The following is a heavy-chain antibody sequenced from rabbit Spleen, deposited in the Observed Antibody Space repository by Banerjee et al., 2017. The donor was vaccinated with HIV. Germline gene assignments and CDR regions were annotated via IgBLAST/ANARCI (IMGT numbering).Heavy chain of an antibody. CDR3: ATDLGGSNYYFKL. V-gene: IGHV1S40*01. CDR2: IIDNGKGSA. CDR1: GVSFSDKAV. J-gene: IGHJ4*01. Sequence: QSLEESGGDLVKPGASLTLTCIASGVSFSDKAVMCWVRQAPGKGLEWIGIIDNGKGSAAYATWAKGRFTISKASSPTVTLQMTSLTAADTATYFCATDLGGSNYYFKLWGPGTLVTVS. D-gene: IGHD3-1*01.